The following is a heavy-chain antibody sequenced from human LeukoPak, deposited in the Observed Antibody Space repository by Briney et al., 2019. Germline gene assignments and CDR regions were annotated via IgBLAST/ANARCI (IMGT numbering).Heavy chain of an antibody. V-gene: IGHV4-34*01. D-gene: IGHD5-18*01. Sequence: SETLSLTCAVYGGSFSGYYWNWIRQPPGKGLEWIGEINHSGSTNYNPSLKSRVSMSVDTSKNQFSLNLNSATAADTAVYYCARGMSRGHSYGGDAFDIWGQGTMVTVSS. J-gene: IGHJ3*02. CDR3: ARGMSRGHSYGGDAFDI. CDR1: GGSFSGYY. CDR2: INHSGST.